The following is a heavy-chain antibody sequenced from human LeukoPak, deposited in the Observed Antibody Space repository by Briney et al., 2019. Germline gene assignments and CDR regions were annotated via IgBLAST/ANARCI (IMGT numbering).Heavy chain of an antibody. J-gene: IGHJ4*02. CDR1: GFTVGSNY. CDR3: ARASGELTMGN. CDR2: IYSGGST. Sequence: PGGSLRLSCAASGFTVGSNYMSWVRQAPGKGLEWVSVIYSGGSTYYADSVKGRFTISRDNSKNTLYLQMNSLRAEDTAVYYCARASGELTMGNWGQGTLVTVSS. D-gene: IGHD3-10*01. V-gene: IGHV3-66*01.